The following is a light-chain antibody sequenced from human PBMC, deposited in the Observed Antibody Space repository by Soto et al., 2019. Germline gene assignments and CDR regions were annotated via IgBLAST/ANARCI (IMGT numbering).Light chain of an antibody. V-gene: IGKV1-5*01. J-gene: IGKJ1*01. CDR1: QSISSW. CDR3: QQYNSCPT. Sequence: DIQMTQSPSTLSSSVGDGVTITCRASQSISSWLAWYQQKPGKAPKLLIYDASSLESGVPSRFSGSGSGTEFTLTISSLQPDSFATYNCQQYNSCPTFGQGTKVEI. CDR2: DAS.